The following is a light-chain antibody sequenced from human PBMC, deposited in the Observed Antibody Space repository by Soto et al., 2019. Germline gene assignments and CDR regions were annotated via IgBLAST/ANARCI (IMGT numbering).Light chain of an antibody. CDR3: QQYNSYSWT. J-gene: IGKJ1*01. Sequence: EIVLTQSPATLSLSPGERATLSCRASQSVSSYLAWYQQKPGQAPRLLIYDASNRATGIPARFSGSGSGTEFTLTISSVQPDDFATYYCQQYNSYSWTFGQGTKVDIK. V-gene: IGKV3-11*01. CDR1: QSVSSY. CDR2: DAS.